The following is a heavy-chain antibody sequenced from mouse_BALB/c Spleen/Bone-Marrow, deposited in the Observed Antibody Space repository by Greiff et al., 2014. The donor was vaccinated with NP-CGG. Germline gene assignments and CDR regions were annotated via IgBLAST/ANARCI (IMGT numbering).Heavy chain of an antibody. V-gene: IGHV14-3*02. D-gene: IGHD1-1*01. J-gene: IGHJ1*01. Sequence: VQLQQPGPELVKPGASVKLSCKASGFNFKDTYMHWAKQSPEKGLEWIGRIDPANGNTKYNRKFQGKATLTADTSSNTAYLQLSRLPSEDAAVYCCARGGSSYGWYFDVWGAGTTVTVSS. CDR3: ARGGSSYGWYFDV. CDR2: IDPANGNT. CDR1: GFNFKDTY.